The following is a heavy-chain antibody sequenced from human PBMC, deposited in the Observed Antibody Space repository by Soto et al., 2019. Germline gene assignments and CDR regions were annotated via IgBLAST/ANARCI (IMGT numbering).Heavy chain of an antibody. CDR2: ISYDGSNK. V-gene: IGHV3-30-3*01. Sequence: PGGSLRLSCAASGFTFSSYAVHLVRQAPGKGLEWVSVISYDGSNKYYADSVKGRFTISRDNSKNTLYLQMNSLRAEDTAVYYCARDPRTGTTSYYYYGMDVWGQGTTVTVSS. J-gene: IGHJ6*02. CDR3: ARDPRTGTTSYYYYGMDV. CDR1: GFTFSSYA. D-gene: IGHD1-7*01.